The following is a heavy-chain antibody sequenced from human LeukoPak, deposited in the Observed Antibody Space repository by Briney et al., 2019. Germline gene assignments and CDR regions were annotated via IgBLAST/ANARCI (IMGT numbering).Heavy chain of an antibody. CDR2: FDPEDGET. Sequence: AASVKVSCKVSGYTLTELSMHWVRQAPGKGLEWMGGFDPEDGETIYAQKFQGRVTMTEDTSTDTAYMELSSLRSEDTAVYYCATALVSSWHNWFDPWGQGTLVTVSS. D-gene: IGHD6-13*01. V-gene: IGHV1-24*01. CDR3: ATALVSSWHNWFDP. J-gene: IGHJ5*02. CDR1: GYTLTELS.